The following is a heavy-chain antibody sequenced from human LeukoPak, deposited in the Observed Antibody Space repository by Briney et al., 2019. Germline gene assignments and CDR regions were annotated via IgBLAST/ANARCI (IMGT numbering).Heavy chain of an antibody. D-gene: IGHD5-24*01. CDR2: IHPSDSDT. Sequence: GESLKISCKGSGYSFTSHWIGWVRQMPGKGLEWMGIIHPSDSDTRYRPSFQGQVTISADNSISTAYLHWTSLKASDTAMYYCARQDGYALFYFDKWGQGTLVTVSS. CDR3: ARQDGYALFYFDK. CDR1: GYSFTSHW. V-gene: IGHV5-51*01. J-gene: IGHJ4*02.